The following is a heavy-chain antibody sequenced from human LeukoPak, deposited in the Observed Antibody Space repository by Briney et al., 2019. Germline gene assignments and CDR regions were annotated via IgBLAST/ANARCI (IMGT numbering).Heavy chain of an antibody. Sequence: GGSLRLTCAASELTFSSYGMRWVRQAPEKGLEWVSDISGSGGSTYYADSVKGRFTISRDNSKNTLYLQMNSLRAKDTAVYYCAKGGAIMATIPYYFDYWGQGTLVTVSS. CDR3: AKGGAIMATIPYYFDY. CDR2: ISGSGGST. J-gene: IGHJ4*02. CDR1: ELTFSSYG. D-gene: IGHD5-24*01. V-gene: IGHV3-23*01.